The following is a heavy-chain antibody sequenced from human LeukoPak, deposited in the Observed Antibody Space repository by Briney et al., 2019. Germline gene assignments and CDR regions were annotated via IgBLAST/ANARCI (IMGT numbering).Heavy chain of an antibody. Sequence: QPGGSLRLSCAASGFTFSSYAMHWVRQAPGKGLEWVAVISYDGSNKYYADSVKGRFTISRDNSKNTLYLEMNSLRAEDTAVYYCAKDIGSYYDYWGQGILVTVSS. CDR3: AKDIGSYYDY. CDR1: GFTFSSYA. V-gene: IGHV3-30*04. CDR2: ISYDGSNK. J-gene: IGHJ4*02. D-gene: IGHD3-10*01.